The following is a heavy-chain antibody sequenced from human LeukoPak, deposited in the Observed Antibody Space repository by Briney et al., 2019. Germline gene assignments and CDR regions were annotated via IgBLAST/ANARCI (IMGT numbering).Heavy chain of an antibody. CDR2: IFYDGTIQ. D-gene: IGHD6-6*01. CDR1: GFTFSNYA. Sequence: GGSLRLSCAASGFTFSNYAMHWVRQAPGKGLEWVAVIFYDGTIQYYTDSVKGRFTVSRGNSKNTLYLQMNSLRAEDTAVYYCARDGLEYSSSYPDYWGQGTLVTVSS. V-gene: IGHV3-30*04. J-gene: IGHJ4*02. CDR3: ARDGLEYSSSYPDY.